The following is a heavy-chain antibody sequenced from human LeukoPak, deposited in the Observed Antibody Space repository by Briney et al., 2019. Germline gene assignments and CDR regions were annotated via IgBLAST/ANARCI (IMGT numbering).Heavy chain of an antibody. D-gene: IGHD4-17*01. Sequence: SETLSLTCAVYGGSFSGYYWSWIRQPPGKGLEWIGEINHSGSTNYNPSLKSRVTISVDTSKNQFSLKLSSVTVADTAVYYCARGPRRFYYYYGMDVWGQGTTVTVSS. CDR2: INHSGST. V-gene: IGHV4-34*01. CDR1: GGSFSGYY. CDR3: ARGPRRFYYYYGMDV. J-gene: IGHJ6*02.